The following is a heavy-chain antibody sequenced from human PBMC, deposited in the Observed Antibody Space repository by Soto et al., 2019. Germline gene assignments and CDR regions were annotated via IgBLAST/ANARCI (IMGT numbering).Heavy chain of an antibody. CDR2: INSDGSST. V-gene: IGHV3-74*01. D-gene: IGHD6-19*01. CDR1: GFTFSSYW. Sequence: EVQLVESGGGLVQTGGSLRLSCAASGFTFSSYWMHWVRQAPGKGLVWVSYINSDGSSTIYADPLKGRFTLSRDTAKNPWYLQMTRPRAEDTAVYYCARAAGYSSGWAEADRAYWGQGTLVIVSS. CDR3: ARAAGYSSGWAEADRAY. J-gene: IGHJ1*01.